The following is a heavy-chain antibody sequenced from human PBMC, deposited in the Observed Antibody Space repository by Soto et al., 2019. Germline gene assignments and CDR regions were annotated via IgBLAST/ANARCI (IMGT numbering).Heavy chain of an antibody. J-gene: IGHJ6*02. V-gene: IGHV4-59*01. CDR3: ARDNDRIAAGSYHYYGMDV. D-gene: IGHD6-13*01. CDR2: IYYSGST. Sequence: SETLSLTWTVSGGSISGYYWSWIRQPPGKGLEWIGYIYYSGSTNYNPSLKSRVTISVDTSKNQFSLKLSSVTAADTAVYYCARDNDRIAAGSYHYYGMDVWGQGTTVTVSS. CDR1: GGSISGYY.